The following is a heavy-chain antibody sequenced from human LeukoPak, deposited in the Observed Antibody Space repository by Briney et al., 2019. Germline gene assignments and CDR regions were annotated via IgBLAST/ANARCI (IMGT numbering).Heavy chain of an antibody. J-gene: IGHJ4*02. CDR2: IRYDGSNK. V-gene: IGHV3-30*02. Sequence: GSLRLSCAASGFTFSSYGMHWVRQAPGKGLEWVAFIRYDGSNKYYADSVKGRFTISRDNSKNTLYLQMNSLRAEDTAVYYCAKDFDSSGYYFDYWGQGTLVTVSS. CDR3: AKDFDSSGYYFDY. D-gene: IGHD3-22*01. CDR1: GFTFSSYG.